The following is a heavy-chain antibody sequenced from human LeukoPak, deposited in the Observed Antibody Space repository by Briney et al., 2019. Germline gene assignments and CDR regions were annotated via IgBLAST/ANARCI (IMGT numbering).Heavy chain of an antibody. CDR2: IIPILGIA. CDR1: GGTFSSYA. J-gene: IGHJ4*02. V-gene: IGHV1-69*04. Sequence: SVKVSCKASGGTFSSYAISWVRQAPGQGLEWMGRIIPILGIANYAQKFQGRVTITADKSTSTAYMELSSLRSEDTAVYYCTRGGHGYNYYWGQGTLVTVSS. D-gene: IGHD5-24*01. CDR3: TRGGHGYNYY.